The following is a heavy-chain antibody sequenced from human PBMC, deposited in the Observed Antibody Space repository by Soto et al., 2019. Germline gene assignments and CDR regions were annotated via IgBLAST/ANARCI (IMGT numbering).Heavy chain of an antibody. Sequence: ASVKVSCKASGGTFSSYAISWVRQAPGQGLEWMGRIIPILGIANYAQKFQGRVTITADKSTSTAYMELSSLRSEDTAVYYCASITYSGSYLAAFDIWGQGTMVTVSS. V-gene: IGHV1-69*04. D-gene: IGHD1-26*01. J-gene: IGHJ3*02. CDR3: ASITYSGSYLAAFDI. CDR2: IIPILGIA. CDR1: GGTFSSYA.